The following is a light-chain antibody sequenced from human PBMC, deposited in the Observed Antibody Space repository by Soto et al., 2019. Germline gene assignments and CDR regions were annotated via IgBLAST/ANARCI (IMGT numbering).Light chain of an antibody. CDR1: SSDVGGYNY. Sequence: QSVLTQPPSASGCPGQSVTISCTGTSSDVGGYNYVSWYQHHPGKAPKLMISEVTNRPSGVPDRFSGSKSGNTASLTVSGLQAEDEADYYCTSYSGRNTPYGFGTGTKVTVL. CDR2: EVT. J-gene: IGLJ1*01. CDR3: TSYSGRNTPYG. V-gene: IGLV2-8*01.